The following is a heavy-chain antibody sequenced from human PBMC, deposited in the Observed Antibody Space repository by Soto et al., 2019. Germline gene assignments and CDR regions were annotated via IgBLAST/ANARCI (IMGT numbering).Heavy chain of an antibody. CDR2: INSEGTTT. CDR1: GFTFSSYW. CDR3: GRAPGGTGIVDY. V-gene: IGHV3-74*01. Sequence: EVQLVESGGTLVQRGGSLRLSCAASGFTFSSYWMQWVSQAPGKGLVWVSRINSEGTTTTYADSVKGRFTISRDNAKNTLFLQMNSLRAEDTAVYYCGRAPGGTGIVDYWGQGTLVNVSS. J-gene: IGHJ4*02. D-gene: IGHD7-27*01.